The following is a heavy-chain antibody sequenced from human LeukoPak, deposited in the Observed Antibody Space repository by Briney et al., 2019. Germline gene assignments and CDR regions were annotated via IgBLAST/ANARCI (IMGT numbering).Heavy chain of an antibody. CDR1: GGSLSSYY. CDR2: IYSTGDT. Sequence: PSETLSLTCTVSGGSLSSYYWSWVRQPPLKGLEWIGYIYSTGDTSYNPSLESRVSISMDTSKNHFSLEITSVTAADTAVYYCARGSRVYDRSGFHTWHDYWGHGTLVTVSS. J-gene: IGHJ4*03. D-gene: IGHD3-22*01. V-gene: IGHV4-59*01. CDR3: ARGSRVYDRSGFHTWHDY.